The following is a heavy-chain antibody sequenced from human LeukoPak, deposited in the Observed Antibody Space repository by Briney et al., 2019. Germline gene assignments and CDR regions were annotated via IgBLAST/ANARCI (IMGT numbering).Heavy chain of an antibody. CDR1: GFTFSSYS. CDR2: ISSSSSYI. Sequence: TGGSLRLSCAASGFTFSSYSMNWVRQAPGKGLEWVSSISSSSSYIYYADSVKGRFTISRDNAKNSLYLQMNSLRAEDTAVYYCAREEYQLLYGDAFDIWGQGTMVTVSS. V-gene: IGHV3-21*01. CDR3: AREEYQLLYGDAFDI. D-gene: IGHD2-2*02. J-gene: IGHJ3*02.